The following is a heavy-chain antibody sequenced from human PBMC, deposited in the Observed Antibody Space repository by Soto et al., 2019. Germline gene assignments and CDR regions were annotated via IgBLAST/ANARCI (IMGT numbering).Heavy chain of an antibody. V-gene: IGHV1-3*01. J-gene: IGHJ4*02. Sequence: GASVKVSCKASGYTFTSYAMHWVRQAPGQRLEWMGWINAGNGNTKYSQKFQGRVTITRDTSASTAYMELSSLRSEDTAVYYCARGLYYYGSGSYYILHYWGQGTLVTV. CDR1: GYTFTSYA. CDR2: INAGNGNT. D-gene: IGHD3-10*01. CDR3: ARGLYYYGSGSYYILHY.